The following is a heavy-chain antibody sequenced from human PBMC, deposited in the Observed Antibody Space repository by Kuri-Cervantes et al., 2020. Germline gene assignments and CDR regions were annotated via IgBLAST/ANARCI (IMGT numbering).Heavy chain of an antibody. V-gene: IGHV3-49*04. J-gene: IGHJ4*02. D-gene: IGHD2-15*01. Sequence: GGSLRLSCAASGFTFSTYSMNWVRQAPGKGLEWVAFVRTGGSTEYAASVAGRFTISRDDSTSIAYLQMNSLKTEDTAVYFCTRDSSVVQFDTWGQGTLVTVSS. CDR3: TRDSSVVQFDT. CDR2: VRTGGST. CDR1: GFTFSTYS.